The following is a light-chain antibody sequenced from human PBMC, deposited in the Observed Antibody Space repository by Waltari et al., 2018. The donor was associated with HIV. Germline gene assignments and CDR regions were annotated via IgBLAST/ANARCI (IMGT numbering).Light chain of an antibody. CDR1: QNIGSY. Sequence: VLLTQSPVTLSVSPGDRVTLSCRASQNIGSYLAWYQQTTGQPPSLLVYGASIRAPGIPARFTGSGSGTDFNLIIDGLQPDDCAVYYCHQYNDWPRCTFGQGTKVEIK. V-gene: IGKV3D-15*01. CDR3: HQYNDWPRCT. J-gene: IGKJ2*02. CDR2: GAS.